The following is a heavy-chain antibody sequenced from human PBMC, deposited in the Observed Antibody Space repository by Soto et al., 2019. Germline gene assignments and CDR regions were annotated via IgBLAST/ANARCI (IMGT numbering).Heavy chain of an antibody. CDR2: ISTNGGNK. D-gene: IGHD7-27*01. CDR1: GFTFSNYD. J-gene: IGHJ4*02. V-gene: IGHV3-23*01. CDR3: AQRGGNDYWGGFDY. Sequence: EVQLSESGGGLVQPGGSLRLSCAASGFTFSNYDMSWVRQAPGKGLEWVSGISTNGGNKWYADTAKGRFTISRDNSKNTLFLQMISLRPDDTAVYYCAQRGGNDYWGGFDYWGPGTLVTVSS.